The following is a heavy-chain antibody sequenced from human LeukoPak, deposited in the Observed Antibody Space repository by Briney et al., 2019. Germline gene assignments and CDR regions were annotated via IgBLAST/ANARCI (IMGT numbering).Heavy chain of an antibody. V-gene: IGHV3-21*01. CDR1: GFTFSSYS. D-gene: IGHD3-16*01. CDR3: ARENDQGFDY. Sequence: GGSLRLSCAASGFTFSSYSMNWVRQAPGKGLEWVSSISSSGSYIYYADSVKGQFAISRDNAKNSLSLQMDSLRAEDTAVYYCARENDQGFDYWGQGTLVTVSS. CDR2: ISSSGSYI. J-gene: IGHJ4*02.